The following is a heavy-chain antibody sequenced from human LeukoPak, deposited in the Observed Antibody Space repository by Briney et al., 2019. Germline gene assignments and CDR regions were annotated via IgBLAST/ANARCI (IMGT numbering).Heavy chain of an antibody. CDR2: IIPIFGTA. Sequence: ASVKVPCKASGYAFTSYGISWVRQAPGQGLEWMGGIIPIFGTANYAQKFQGRVTITADESTSTAYMELSSLRSEDTAVYYCARDYYDSSGYPYFDYWGQGTLVTVSS. D-gene: IGHD3-22*01. V-gene: IGHV1-69*13. J-gene: IGHJ4*02. CDR1: GYAFTSYG. CDR3: ARDYYDSSGYPYFDY.